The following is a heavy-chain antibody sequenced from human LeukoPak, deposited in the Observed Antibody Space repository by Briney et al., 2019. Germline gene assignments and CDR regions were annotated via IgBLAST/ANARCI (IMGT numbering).Heavy chain of an antibody. Sequence: SLTLSFTCTVSADSISSSGYYWSWIRQHPGKSLEWIGYIYYSGSSGSAYYNPSLQSRVLISVDTSKNQFSLKLTSVTAADTAVYYCARGSEYFDYWGQGTLVTVSS. CDR2: IYYSGSSGSA. CDR1: ADSISSSGYY. CDR3: ARGSEYFDY. D-gene: IGHD1-14*01. V-gene: IGHV4-31*03. J-gene: IGHJ4*02.